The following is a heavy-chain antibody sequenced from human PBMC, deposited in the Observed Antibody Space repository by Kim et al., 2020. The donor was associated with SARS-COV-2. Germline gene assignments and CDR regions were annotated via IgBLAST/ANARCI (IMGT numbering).Heavy chain of an antibody. D-gene: IGHD3-10*01. Sequence: TEYADPVKGHFTISRDNYKNALFLQMNSLRAEDTAVYYCAKRISGSLDYWGQGMLVTVSS. J-gene: IGHJ4*02. CDR2: T. CDR3: AKRISGSLDY. V-gene: IGHV3-23*01.